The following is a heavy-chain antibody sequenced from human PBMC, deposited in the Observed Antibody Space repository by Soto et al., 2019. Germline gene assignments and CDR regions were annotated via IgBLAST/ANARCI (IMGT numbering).Heavy chain of an antibody. V-gene: IGHV3-7*05. J-gene: IGHJ6*02. D-gene: IGHD3-3*01. Sequence: GGSLGLSCAASGLLFSSYGMNWVRQAPGKGLEWVANINEDGVEKSYADSVKGRFTISRDNAKNSLYLQMNSLRAEDTALYYCAKDIVGLLRPYGMDVWGQGTTVTVSS. CDR1: GLLFSSYG. CDR3: AKDIVGLLRPYGMDV. CDR2: INEDGVEK.